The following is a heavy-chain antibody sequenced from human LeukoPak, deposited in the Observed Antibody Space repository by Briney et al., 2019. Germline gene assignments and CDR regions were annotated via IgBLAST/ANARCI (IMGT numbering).Heavy chain of an antibody. CDR1: GASINNNF. V-gene: IGHV2-70*11. CDR2: IDGDGDK. J-gene: IGHJ6*02. CDR3: ARIKRAARPSYYYYYGMDV. D-gene: IGHD6-6*01. Sequence: TLSLTRTVSGASINNNFWTWIRQPPGKALECLARIDGDGDKYYTTSLKTRLTISKDNSKNQVVLTMTNMDPVDTATYYCARIKRAARPSYYYYYGMDVWGQGTTVTVSS.